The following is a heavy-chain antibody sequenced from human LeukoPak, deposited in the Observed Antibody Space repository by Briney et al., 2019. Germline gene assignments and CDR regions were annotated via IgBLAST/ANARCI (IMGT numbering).Heavy chain of an antibody. D-gene: IGHD3-10*01. CDR1: GGSISSYD. Sequence: SETLSLTCAVSGGSISSYDWSWIRQPPRTGLEWIGHIYNSGSTNYTPSLTSRVTISVDTSKNQFSLTLSSVTAADTAVYYCARWRGGAFDIWGPGTIVTVSS. J-gene: IGHJ3*02. V-gene: IGHV4-59*01. CDR3: ARWRGGAFDI. CDR2: IYNSGST.